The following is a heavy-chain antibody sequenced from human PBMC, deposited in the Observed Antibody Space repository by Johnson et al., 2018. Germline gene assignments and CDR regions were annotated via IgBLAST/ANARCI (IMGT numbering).Heavy chain of an antibody. CDR2: IWSDGGNI. CDR1: GFSFSSYV. V-gene: IGHV3-33*01. Sequence: QVQLVQSGGGVVQPGRSLRLSCAASGFSFSSYVMHWVRQAPGEGLEWVANIWSDGGNINYGDAVKGRFTTYRDNSKNTLYLEMNSLRVEDTAVYYCASELGAGPTALCFDFWGRGTMVTVSS. CDR3: ASELGAGPTALCFDF. J-gene: IGHJ3*01. D-gene: IGHD2-21*02.